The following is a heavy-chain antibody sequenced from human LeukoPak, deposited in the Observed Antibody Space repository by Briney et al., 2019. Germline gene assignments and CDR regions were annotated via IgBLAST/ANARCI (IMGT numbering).Heavy chain of an antibody. CDR2: INHSGST. V-gene: IGHV4-34*01. CDR1: GGSFSGYY. J-gene: IGHJ6*03. Sequence: SETLSLTCAVYGGSFSGYYWSWTRRPPGKGLEWIGEINHSGSTNYNPSLKSRVTISVDTSKNQFSLKLSSVTAADTAVYYCARGRNLVVPAAMGASDYYYYMDVWGKGTTVTVSS. D-gene: IGHD2-2*01. CDR3: ARGRNLVVPAAMGASDYYYYMDV.